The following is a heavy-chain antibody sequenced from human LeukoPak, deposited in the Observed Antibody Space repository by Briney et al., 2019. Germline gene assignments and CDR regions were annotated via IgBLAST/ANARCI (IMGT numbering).Heavy chain of an antibody. J-gene: IGHJ4*02. V-gene: IGHV4-34*01. Sequence: PSETLSLTCAVYGGSFSGYYWSWIRQPPGKGLEWIGEINHSGSTNYNPSLKSRVTISVDTSKNQFSLKLSSVTAADTAVYYCAVGAGPSSGYYNFDYWGQGTLVTVSS. CDR2: INHSGST. D-gene: IGHD3-22*01. CDR1: GGSFSGYY. CDR3: AVGAGPSSGYYNFDY.